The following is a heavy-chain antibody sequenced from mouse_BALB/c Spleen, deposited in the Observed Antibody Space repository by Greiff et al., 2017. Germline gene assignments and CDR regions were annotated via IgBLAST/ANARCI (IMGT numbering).Heavy chain of an antibody. D-gene: IGHD1-1*01. V-gene: IGHV1-14*01. J-gene: IGHJ4*01. CDR1: GYTFTSYV. Sequence: VQLQQSGPELVKPGASVKMSCKASGYTFTSYVMHWVKQKPGQGLEWIGYINPYNDGTKYNEKFKGKATLTSDKSSSTAYMELSSLTSEDSAVYYCARRPYYYGSSYDAMDYWGQGTSVTVSS. CDR3: ARRPYYYGSSYDAMDY. CDR2: INPYNDGT.